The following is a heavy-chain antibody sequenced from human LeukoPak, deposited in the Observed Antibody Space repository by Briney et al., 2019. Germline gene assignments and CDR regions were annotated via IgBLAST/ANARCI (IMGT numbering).Heavy chain of an antibody. CDR3: ARDWGGGILPGDRFDP. Sequence: ASVKVSCKASGGTFSSYAISWVRQAPGQGLEWMGRIIPIFGTANYAQKFQGRVTITTDESTSTAYMELRSLRSEDTAVYYCARDWGGGILPGDRFDPWGQGTLVTVSS. D-gene: IGHD2-15*01. V-gene: IGHV1-69*05. J-gene: IGHJ5*02. CDR1: GGTFSSYA. CDR2: IIPIFGTA.